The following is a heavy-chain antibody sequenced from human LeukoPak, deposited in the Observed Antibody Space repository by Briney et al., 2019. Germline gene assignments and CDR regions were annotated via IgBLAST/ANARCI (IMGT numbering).Heavy chain of an antibody. CDR3: ATKQWLAPPPDS. D-gene: IGHD6-19*01. CDR2: IRQDGSEK. CDR1: GFTFANYW. Sequence: GGSLRLSCAASGFTFANYWMSWVRQAPGKGLEWVANIRQDGSEKFYVDSVKGRFTISRDNDKSSLYLQMNSLRGEDTAVYYCATKQWLAPPPDSWGQGTPVTVSS. V-gene: IGHV3-7*01. J-gene: IGHJ4*02.